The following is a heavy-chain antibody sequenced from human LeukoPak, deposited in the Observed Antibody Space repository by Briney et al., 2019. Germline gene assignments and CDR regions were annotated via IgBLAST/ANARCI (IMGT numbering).Heavy chain of an antibody. CDR3: ARRLAYCSGGSCYPFEY. V-gene: IGHV1-18*01. J-gene: IGHJ4*02. Sequence: GASVKVSCKASGYTFTSYGISWVRQAPGQGLEWMGWISAYNGNTNYAQKFQGRVTMTTETSTSTAHMELRSLRSDDTAVYYCARRLAYCSGGSCYPFEYWGQGTLVTVSS. CDR2: ISAYNGNT. CDR1: GYTFTSYG. D-gene: IGHD2-15*01.